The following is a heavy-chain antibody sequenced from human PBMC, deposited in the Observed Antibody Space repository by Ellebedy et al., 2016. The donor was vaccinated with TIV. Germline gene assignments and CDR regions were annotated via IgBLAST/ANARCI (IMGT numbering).Heavy chain of an antibody. V-gene: IGHV1-46*03. Sequence: AASVQVSCKASGYTFTTYNMHWVGQAPRQGLEWMGIINPRGGSTSYAQKFQGRDTMTSDTSTSTVYIDLSSLRSEDTAVYYCARGKNWGQGTPVTVSS. CDR1: GYTFTTYN. J-gene: IGHJ4*02. CDR2: INPRGGST. CDR3: ARGKN.